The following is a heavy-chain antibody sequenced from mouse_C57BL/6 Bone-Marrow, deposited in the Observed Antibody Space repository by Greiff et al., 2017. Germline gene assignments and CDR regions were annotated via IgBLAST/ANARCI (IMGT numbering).Heavy chain of an antibody. CDR1: GFTFSSYA. Sequence: EVHLVESGEGLVKPGGSLKLSCAASGFTFSSYAMSWVRQTPERRLEWVAYISSGGDYIYYADTVKGRFTISRDNARNTLYLQMSSLKSEDTAMYYCTRGRVDFDYWGQGTTLTVSS. J-gene: IGHJ2*01. V-gene: IGHV5-9-1*02. CDR3: TRGRVDFDY. CDR2: ISSGGDYI.